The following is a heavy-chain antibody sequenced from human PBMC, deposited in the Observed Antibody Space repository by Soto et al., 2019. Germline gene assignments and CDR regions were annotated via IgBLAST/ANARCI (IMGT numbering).Heavy chain of an antibody. D-gene: IGHD3-22*01. V-gene: IGHV3-23*01. J-gene: IGHJ4*02. CDR2: ISGSGGST. Sequence: WGSLRLSCAASGSTFSSYAMSWVRQAPWKGLEWVSAISGSGGSTYYADSVKGRFTISRDNSKNTLYLQMNSLRAEDTAVYYCAKAPDSSGYYLDYWGQGTLVTVSS. CDR1: GSTFSSYA. CDR3: AKAPDSSGYYLDY.